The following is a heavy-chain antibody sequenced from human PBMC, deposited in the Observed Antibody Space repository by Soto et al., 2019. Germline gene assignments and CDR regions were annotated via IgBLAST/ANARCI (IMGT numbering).Heavy chain of an antibody. Sequence: FGATLGNAKRTLTMNCTFSGFSLSKARISVSWISQPPGKALEWLAHIFWNDERSYNTSLESRLTISRDTSKSQVVLTMTNVDPVDTGTYFCARALREGLPIYYFDSWGQGTLVTVSS. CDR2: IFWNDER. J-gene: IGHJ4*02. V-gene: IGHV2-26*01. CDR3: ARALREGLPIYYFDS. CDR1: GFSLSKARIS. D-gene: IGHD1-26*01.